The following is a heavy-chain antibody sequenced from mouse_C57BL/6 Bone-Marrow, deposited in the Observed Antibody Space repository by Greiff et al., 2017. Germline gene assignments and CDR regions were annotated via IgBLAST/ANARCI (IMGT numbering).Heavy chain of an antibody. D-gene: IGHD1-1*01. Sequence: QVQLQQPGAELVKPGASVKLSCKASGYTFTSYWMHWVKQRPGQGLEWIGMIHPNSGSTNYNEKFKSKATLTVDKSSSTAYMQLSSLTSEDSAVXYCARRGHGSSYYYAMDYWGQGTSVTVSS. CDR2: IHPNSGST. CDR3: ARRGHGSSYYYAMDY. V-gene: IGHV1-64*01. CDR1: GYTFTSYW. J-gene: IGHJ4*01.